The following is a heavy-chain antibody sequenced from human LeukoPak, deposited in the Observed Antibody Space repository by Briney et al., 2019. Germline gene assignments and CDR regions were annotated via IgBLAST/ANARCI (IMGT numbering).Heavy chain of an antibody. D-gene: IGHD2-2*01. J-gene: IGHJ4*02. CDR2: IIPIFGTA. Sequence: GASVKGSCKASGGTFSSYAISWVRQAPGQGLEWIGGIIPIFGTANHAQKFQGRVTITADKSTSTAYMELSSLRSEDTAVYYCASGQGDVVVPAASWGQGTLVTVSS. V-gene: IGHV1-69*06. CDR3: ASGQGDVVVPAAS. CDR1: GGTFSSYA.